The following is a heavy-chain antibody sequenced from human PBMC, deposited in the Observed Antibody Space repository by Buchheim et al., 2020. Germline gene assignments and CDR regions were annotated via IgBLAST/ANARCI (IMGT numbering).Heavy chain of an antibody. CDR1: GFTFTSSG. Sequence: QVQLVEYGGGVVQPGRSLRLSCAASGFTFTSSGMHWGRQAPGKGLECLAVISSDGSKYYYADSVKGRFTISRDNSMNTMYLEMNRLRAEDTAVYYCAKDLSGSYWSADYWGQGTL. J-gene: IGHJ4*02. D-gene: IGHD1-26*01. CDR3: AKDLSGSYWSADY. CDR2: ISSDGSKY. V-gene: IGHV3-30*18.